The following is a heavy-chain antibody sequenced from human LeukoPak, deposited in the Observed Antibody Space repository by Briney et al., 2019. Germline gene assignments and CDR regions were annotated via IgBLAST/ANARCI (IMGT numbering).Heavy chain of an antibody. D-gene: IGHD5-24*01. V-gene: IGHV1-69*13. J-gene: IGHJ6*03. Sequence: SVKVSCKASGGTFSSYAISWVRQAPGQGLEWMGGIIPIFGTANYAQKFQGRVTITADESTSTAYMELSSLRSEDTAVYYCARVGGYNVYYYYYMDVWGKGATVTVSS. CDR2: IIPIFGTA. CDR3: ARVGGYNVYYYYYMDV. CDR1: GGTFSSYA.